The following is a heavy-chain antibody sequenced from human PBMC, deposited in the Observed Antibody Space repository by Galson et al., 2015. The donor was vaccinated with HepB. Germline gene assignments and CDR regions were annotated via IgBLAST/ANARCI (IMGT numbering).Heavy chain of an antibody. CDR3: ARGAHCSSTNCYPYWYFDL. V-gene: IGHV3-11*04. CDR1: GFTFSDYY. CDR2: IGRRGSDI. Sequence: SLRLSCAASGFTFSDYYMTWIRQAPGKGLEWVSYIGRRGSDISYIDSVKGRFTVSGDNAKNSLYLQMNNLRAEDTAVYYCARGAHCSSTNCYPYWYFDLWGRGTLVTVSS. D-gene: IGHD2-2*01. J-gene: IGHJ2*01.